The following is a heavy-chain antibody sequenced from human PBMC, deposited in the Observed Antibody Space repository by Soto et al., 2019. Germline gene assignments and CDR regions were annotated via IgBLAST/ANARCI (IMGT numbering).Heavy chain of an antibody. Sequence: GGSLRLSCAASGFTFSSYSMSWVRQAPGKGLEWVSAISGSGGSTYYADSVKGRFTISRDNSKNTLYLQMNSLRAEDTAVYYCAILSRQSGYSYGLVGYYFDYWGQGTLVTVSS. CDR2: ISGSGGST. J-gene: IGHJ4*02. CDR3: AILSRQSGYSYGLVGYYFDY. D-gene: IGHD5-18*01. CDR1: GFTFSSYS. V-gene: IGHV3-23*01.